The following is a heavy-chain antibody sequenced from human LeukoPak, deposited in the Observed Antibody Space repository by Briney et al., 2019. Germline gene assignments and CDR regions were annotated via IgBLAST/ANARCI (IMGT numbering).Heavy chain of an antibody. CDR3: AGRPDTSMVAIFDY. CDR1: GYTFTGYY. J-gene: IGHJ4*02. V-gene: IGHV1-2*02. CDR2: INPSSGGT. D-gene: IGHD5-18*01. Sequence: ASVKVSCKASGYTFTGYYVHWVRQAPGQGLEWMGWINPSSGGTNYAQKFQGRVTMTGDTSISTAYMELSRLSSDDTAVYFCAGRPDTSMVAIFDYWGQGTLVTISS.